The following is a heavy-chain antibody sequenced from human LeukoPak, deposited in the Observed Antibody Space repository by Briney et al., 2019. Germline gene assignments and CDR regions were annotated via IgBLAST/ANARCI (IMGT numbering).Heavy chain of an antibody. D-gene: IGHD4-23*01. CDR3: ATDDRWSFDN. CDR1: GFTFSTYG. Sequence: PGGSLRLSCAASGFTFSTYGMNWVRQAPGKGLEWISYISFGSGNIFYADSVKGRFTISRDNVHNSLSLQMNSLRAEDTAVYFCATDDRWSFDNWGQGTLVTVSS. CDR2: ISFGSGNI. J-gene: IGHJ4*02. V-gene: IGHV3-48*01.